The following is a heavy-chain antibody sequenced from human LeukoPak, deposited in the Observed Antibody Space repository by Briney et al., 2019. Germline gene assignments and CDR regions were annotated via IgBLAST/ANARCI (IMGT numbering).Heavy chain of an antibody. Sequence: GGSLRLSGAASGFTFSDHYMGWVRQAPGKGVEWVGRTRNKAISYTTEYAASVKGRFTISRDDSKNSLYLQMNSLKTEDTAVYYCARVRDYGDFFDYWGQGTLVTVSS. CDR2: TRNKAISYTT. V-gene: IGHV3-72*01. J-gene: IGHJ4*02. CDR1: GFTFSDHY. CDR3: ARVRDYGDFFDY. D-gene: IGHD4-17*01.